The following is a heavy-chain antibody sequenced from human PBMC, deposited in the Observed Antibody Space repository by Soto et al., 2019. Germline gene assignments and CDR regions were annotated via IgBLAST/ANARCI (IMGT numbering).Heavy chain of an antibody. V-gene: IGHV3-64D*06. J-gene: IGHJ3*02. CDR1: GFTFSSYA. Sequence: SLRLSCSASGFTFSSYAMHWVRQAPGKGLEYVSAISSNGGSTYYADSVKGRFTISRDNSKNTLYLQMSSLRAEDTAVYYCVKLYGSGSYAFDIWGQGTMVTVSS. CDR2: ISSNGGST. D-gene: IGHD3-10*01. CDR3: VKLYGSGSYAFDI.